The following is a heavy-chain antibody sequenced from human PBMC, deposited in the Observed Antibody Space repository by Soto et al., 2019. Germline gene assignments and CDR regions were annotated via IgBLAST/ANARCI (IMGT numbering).Heavy chain of an antibody. CDR1: GGSISSGGYY. V-gene: IGHV4-31*03. CDR2: IYYSGST. J-gene: IGHJ4*02. Sequence: QVQLQESGLGLVKPSQTLSLTCTVSGGSISSGGYYWSWIRQHPGKGLEWIGYIYYSGSTYYNPSLTGRGTMSVDTSKNQSPVMRSSVTAADTAVYYCVRVTSHWGEGTQVNFSS. CDR3: VRVTSH.